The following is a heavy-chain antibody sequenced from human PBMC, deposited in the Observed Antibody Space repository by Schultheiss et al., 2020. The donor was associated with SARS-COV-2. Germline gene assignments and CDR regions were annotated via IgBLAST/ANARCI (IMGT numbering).Heavy chain of an antibody. CDR3: TRGEQQLVRWPLDY. CDR2: IRSKAYGGTT. D-gene: IGHD6-13*01. CDR1: GFTFGDYA. Sequence: GGSLRLSCTASGFTFGDYAMSWVRQAPGKGLEWVGFIRSKAYGGTTEYAASVKGRFTISRDDSKSIAYLQMNSLKTEDTAVYYCTRGEQQLVRWPLDYWGQGTLVTVSS. J-gene: IGHJ4*02. V-gene: IGHV3-49*04.